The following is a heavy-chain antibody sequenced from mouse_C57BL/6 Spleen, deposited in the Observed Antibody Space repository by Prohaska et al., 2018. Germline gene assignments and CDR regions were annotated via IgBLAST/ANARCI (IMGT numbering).Heavy chain of an antibody. CDR1: FTSYG. CDR2: IYPRSGNT. CDR3: ARWDDGLDY. D-gene: IGHD2-3*01. V-gene: IGHV1-81*01. J-gene: IGHJ2*01. Sequence: FTSYGIRWVKQRTGQGLEWIGEIYPRSGNTYYNEKFKGKATLTADKSSSTAYMELRSLTSEDSAVYFCARWDDGLDYWGQGTTLTVSS.